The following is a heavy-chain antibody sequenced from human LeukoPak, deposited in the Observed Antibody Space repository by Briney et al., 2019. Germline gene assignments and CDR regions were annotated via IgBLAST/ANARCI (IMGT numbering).Heavy chain of an antibody. Sequence: SETLSLTCTVSGGSISSYYWSWIRQPPGKGLEWIGYIYYSGSTNYNPSLKSRVTISVDTSKNQFSLKLSSVTAADTAVYYCARTDYGDYVYWYFDLWGRGTLVTVSS. V-gene: IGHV4-59*01. D-gene: IGHD4-17*01. CDR1: GGSISSYY. CDR2: IYYSGST. J-gene: IGHJ2*01. CDR3: ARTDYGDYVYWYFDL.